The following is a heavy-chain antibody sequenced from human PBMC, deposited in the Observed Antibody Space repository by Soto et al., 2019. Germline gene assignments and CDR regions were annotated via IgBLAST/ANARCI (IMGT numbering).Heavy chain of an antibody. CDR3: ARDSHLETDSSSWYVFDY. V-gene: IGHV1-46*01. CDR2: INPSGGST. J-gene: IGHJ4*02. D-gene: IGHD6-13*01. CDR1: GYTFTSYY. Sequence: ASVKVSCNASGYTFTSYYMHWVRQAPGQGLEWMGIINPSGGSTSYAQKFQGRVTMTRDTSTSTVYMELSSLRSEDTAVYYCARDSHLETDSSSWYVFDYWGQGTLVTVSS.